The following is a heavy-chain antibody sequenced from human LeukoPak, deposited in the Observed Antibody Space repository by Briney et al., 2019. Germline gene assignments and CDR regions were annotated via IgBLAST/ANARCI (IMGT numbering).Heavy chain of an antibody. D-gene: IGHD3-3*01. CDR2: VNSDGSTT. CDR3: AREIVVSDFWSGHISYFGY. V-gene: IGHV3-74*01. CDR1: GFTFSSYW. Sequence: GGSLRLSCAASGFTFSSYWMHWVRQAPGKGLVWVSRVNSDGSTTTYADSVKGRFTISGDNAKNTLYLQMNSLRAEDTAVYYCAREIVVSDFWSGHISYFGYWGQGTLVTVSS. J-gene: IGHJ4*02.